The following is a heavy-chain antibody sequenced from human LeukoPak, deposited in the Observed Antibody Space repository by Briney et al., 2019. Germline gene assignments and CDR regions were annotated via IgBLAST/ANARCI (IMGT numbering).Heavy chain of an antibody. V-gene: IGHV3-20*04. CDR1: GFTFDKYG. J-gene: IGHJ4*02. CDR3: ARVQQYDKFDY. D-gene: IGHD3-22*01. CDR2: INWNGGSI. Sequence: GGSLRLSCAASGFTFDKYGMSWVRQSPEKGLEWVAGINWNGGSIHYADSVKGRFTISRDNGKNSLYLQMNSLRAEDTAFYYCARVQQYDKFDYWGQGTLVTVSS.